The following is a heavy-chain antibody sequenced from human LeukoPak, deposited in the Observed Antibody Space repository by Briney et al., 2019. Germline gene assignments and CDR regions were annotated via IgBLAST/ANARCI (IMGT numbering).Heavy chain of an antibody. CDR1: GFTFGDYA. J-gene: IGHJ6*02. CDR2: INHNGNVN. CDR3: ARGGGLDV. D-gene: IGHD3-16*01. V-gene: IGHV3-7*03. Sequence: GGSLRLSCTASGFTFGDYAMSWIRQAPGKGLEWVASINHNGNVNYYVDSVKGRFTISRDNAKNSLYLQMSNLRAEDTAVYFCARGGGLDVWGQGATVTVSS.